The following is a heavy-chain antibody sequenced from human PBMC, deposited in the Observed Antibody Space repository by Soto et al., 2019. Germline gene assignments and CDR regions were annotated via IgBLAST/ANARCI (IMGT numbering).Heavy chain of an antibody. CDR2: IYHSVST. J-gene: IGHJ4*02. V-gene: IGHV4-38-2*01. Sequence: PSETLSLTCAVSVYSISSNYYWGCIRQPPGKGLEWIGSIYHSVSTYYNPSLKSRVTISVDTSKNQFSLKLSSVTAADTAVYYCATKVITPPFDYWGQGTLVTVSS. D-gene: IGHD3-22*01. CDR1: VYSISSNYY. CDR3: ATKVITPPFDY.